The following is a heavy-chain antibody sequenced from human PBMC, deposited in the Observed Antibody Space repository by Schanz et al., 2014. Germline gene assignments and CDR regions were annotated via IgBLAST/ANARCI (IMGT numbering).Heavy chain of an antibody. V-gene: IGHV1-46*03. Sequence: QVQLVQSGAEVKKPGASVKVSCKASGYTFTNFFLHWVRQAPGQGLEWMGIINPIGGSTTYAQKLRGAVTLTTDTSTDTAYLELTSLRSEDTAVYYCARGSPENMMRGELDYWGQGTLVTVSS. CDR2: INPIGGST. CDR3: ARGSPENMMRGELDY. J-gene: IGHJ4*02. D-gene: IGHD3-16*01. CDR1: GYTFTNFF.